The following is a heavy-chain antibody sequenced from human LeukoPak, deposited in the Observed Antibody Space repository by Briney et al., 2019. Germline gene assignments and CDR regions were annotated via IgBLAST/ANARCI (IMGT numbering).Heavy chain of an antibody. Sequence: SETLSLTCAVYGGSFSGYYWSWVRQPPGKGLEWIGEINHSGSTNYNPSLKSRVTISVDTSKNQFSLKLSSVTAADTAVYYCARDRRGGSWRYYFDYWGQGTLVTVSS. CDR2: INHSGST. CDR3: ARDRRGGSWRYYFDY. J-gene: IGHJ4*02. D-gene: IGHD2-15*01. CDR1: GGSFSGYY. V-gene: IGHV4-34*01.